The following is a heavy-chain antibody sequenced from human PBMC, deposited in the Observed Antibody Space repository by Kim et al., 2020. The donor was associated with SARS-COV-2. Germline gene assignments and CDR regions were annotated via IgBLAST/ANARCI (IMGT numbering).Heavy chain of an antibody. D-gene: IGHD2-15*01. CDR3: VHEMICGSVVYDY. Sequence: GGSLRLSCSASGFTFSRYSMHWVRHAPGKGLEYVSAIKSKGGGQYYADPVKGRFTISSDNSKNTLNLQMNSLSAEATAVYYCVHEMICGSVVYDYW. CDR2: IKSKGGGQ. J-gene: IGHJ4*01. V-gene: IGHV3-64D*06. CDR1: GFTFSRYS.